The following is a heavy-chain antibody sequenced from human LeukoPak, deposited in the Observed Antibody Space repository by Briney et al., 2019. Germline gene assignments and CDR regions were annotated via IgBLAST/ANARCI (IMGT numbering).Heavy chain of an antibody. CDR2: IYYSGST. CDR3: ARGAAARRSDY. CDR1: GGSISSYY. V-gene: IGHV4-59*01. J-gene: IGHJ4*02. Sequence: PPETLSLTCTVSGGSISSYYWSWIRQPPGKGLEWIGYIYYSGSTNYNPSLKSRVTISVDTSKNQFSPKLSSVTAADTAVYYCARGAAARRSDYWGQGTLVTVSS. D-gene: IGHD6-6*01.